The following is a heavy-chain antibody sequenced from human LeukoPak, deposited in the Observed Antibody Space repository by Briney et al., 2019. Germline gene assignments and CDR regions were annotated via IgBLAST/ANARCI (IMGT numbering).Heavy chain of an antibody. CDR1: GGSISSGSYY. CDR2: IYHSGST. D-gene: IGHD2-2*01. V-gene: IGHV4-39*01. CDR3: ARQQRGDIVVVPAAPTLFDY. J-gene: IGHJ4*02. Sequence: SQTLSLTCTVSGGSISSGSYYWSWIRQPPGKGLEWIGSIYHSGSTYYNPSLKSRVTISVDTSKNQFSLKLSSVTAADTAVYYCARQQRGDIVVVPAAPTLFDYWGQGTLVTVSS.